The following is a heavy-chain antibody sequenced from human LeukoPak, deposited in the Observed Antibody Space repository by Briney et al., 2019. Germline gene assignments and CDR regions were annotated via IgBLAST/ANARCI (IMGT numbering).Heavy chain of an antibody. CDR2: ISGSSSYI. V-gene: IGHV3-21*01. CDR3: ARGPLAAAGDY. Sequence: GGSLRLSCAASGFTFSSYSMNWVRQAPGKGLEWVSSISGSSSYIYYAESVDGRFTVSRDNAKNPLYLQMNSLRAEDTALYYCARGPLAAAGDYWGQGTLVTVSS. D-gene: IGHD6-13*01. J-gene: IGHJ4*02. CDR1: GFTFSSYS.